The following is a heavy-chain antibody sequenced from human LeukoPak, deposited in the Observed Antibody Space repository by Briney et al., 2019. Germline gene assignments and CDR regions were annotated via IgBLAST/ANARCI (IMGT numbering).Heavy chain of an antibody. CDR3: ARTDYYDSSGSAFDI. Sequence: SETLSLTCTVSGGSISRSRDYWGWIRQPPGKGLEWIGSIYYSGSTYYNPSLKSRVTISVDTSKNQFSLKLSSVTAADTAVYYCARTDYYDSSGSAFDIWGQGTMVTVSS. V-gene: IGHV4-39*07. D-gene: IGHD3-22*01. CDR1: GGSISRSRDY. CDR2: IYYSGST. J-gene: IGHJ3*02.